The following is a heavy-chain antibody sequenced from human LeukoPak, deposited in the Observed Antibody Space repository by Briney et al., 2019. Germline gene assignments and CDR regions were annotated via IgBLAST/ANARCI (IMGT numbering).Heavy chain of an antibody. Sequence: GGSLRLSCAASGFTFSSNYMSWVRQAPGKGLEGVSVIYSGGSTYYSDSVKGRFTISRDNSKNTLYLQMNSLRAEDTAVYYCARGFFDYWGQGTLVTVSS. J-gene: IGHJ4*02. CDR3: ARGFFDY. CDR1: GFTFSSNY. CDR2: IYSGGST. V-gene: IGHV3-53*01.